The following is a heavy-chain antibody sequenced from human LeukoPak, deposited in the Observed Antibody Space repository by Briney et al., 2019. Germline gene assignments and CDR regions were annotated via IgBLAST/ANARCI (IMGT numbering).Heavy chain of an antibody. CDR2: IIPIFGTT. Sequence: SVKVSCKASGGPFSTYAISWVRQAPGQGLEWMGGIIPIFGTTNYAQKLQGRVTMTTDTSTSTAYMELRSLRSDDTAVYYCARVSSGWYGYYYYYYMDVWGKGTTVTVSS. J-gene: IGHJ6*03. D-gene: IGHD6-19*01. CDR1: GGPFSTYA. CDR3: ARVSSGWYGYYYYYYMDV. V-gene: IGHV1-69*05.